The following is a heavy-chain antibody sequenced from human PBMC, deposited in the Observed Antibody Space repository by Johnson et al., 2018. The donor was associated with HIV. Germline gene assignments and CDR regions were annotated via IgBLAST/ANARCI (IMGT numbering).Heavy chain of an antibody. CDR1: GFTVSSNY. CDR3: ARGGKWGIVGARGAFDI. V-gene: IGHV3-30*03. D-gene: IGHD1-26*01. CDR2: ISYDGSNK. Sequence: QEQLVESGGGLIQPGGSLRLSCAASGFTVSSNYMSWVRQAPGKGLEWVAVISYDGSNKYYADSVKGRFTISRDNSKNTLYLQMNSLRAEDTAVYYCARGGKWGIVGARGAFDIWGQGTMVTVSS. J-gene: IGHJ3*02.